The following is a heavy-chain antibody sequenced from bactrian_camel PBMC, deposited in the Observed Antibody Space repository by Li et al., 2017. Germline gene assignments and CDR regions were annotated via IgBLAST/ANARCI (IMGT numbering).Heavy chain of an antibody. CDR2: IYTGAGTT. D-gene: IGHD2*01. CDR3: AAHQGGYSGRWCQPSPLYNY. CDR1: GLYVYR. Sequence: HVQLVESGGGSVQAGGSLRLSCVASGLYVYRMAWFRQASGRQREGVATIYTGAGTTYYADSVKGRFTISQDNAKNTVYLQMNSLKPEDTAMYYCAAHQGGYSGRWCQPSPLYNYWGQGTQVTVS. J-gene: IGHJ4*01. V-gene: IGHV3S54*01.